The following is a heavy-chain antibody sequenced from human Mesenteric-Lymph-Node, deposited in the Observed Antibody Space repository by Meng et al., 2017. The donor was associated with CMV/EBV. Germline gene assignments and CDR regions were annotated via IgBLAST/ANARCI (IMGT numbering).Heavy chain of an antibody. CDR3: ARVPAAIESGMDV. V-gene: IGHV3-74*01. CDR1: GFTFSSYW. CDR2: INSDGSST. D-gene: IGHD2-2*01. Sequence: GGSLRLSCAASGFTFSSYWMHWVRQAPGKGLVWVSRINSDGSSTSYADSVKGRFSISRDNAKNTLYLQMNSLRAEDTAVYYCARVPAAIESGMDVWGQGTTVTVSS. J-gene: IGHJ6*02.